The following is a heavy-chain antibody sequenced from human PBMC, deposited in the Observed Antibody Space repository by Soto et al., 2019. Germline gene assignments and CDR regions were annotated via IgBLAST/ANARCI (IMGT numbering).Heavy chain of an antibody. CDR3: ARGGALDY. Sequence: SETLSLTCTVSGGSISSYYWSWIRQPPGKGLEWIGYIYYSGRTNYNPSLKSRVTISVDTSKNQFSLKLSSVTAADTAVYYCARGGALDYWGQGTLVTVSS. J-gene: IGHJ4*02. CDR1: GGSISSYY. V-gene: IGHV4-59*01. CDR2: IYYSGRT.